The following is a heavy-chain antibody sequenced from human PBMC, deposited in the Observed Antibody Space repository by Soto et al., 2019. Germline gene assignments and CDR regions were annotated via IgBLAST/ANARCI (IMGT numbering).Heavy chain of an antibody. CDR1: GGSFSGYY. D-gene: IGHD3-16*01. CDR3: ASVWGSYALDY. J-gene: IGHJ4*02. CDR2: INHSGST. V-gene: IGHV4-34*01. Sequence: QVQLQQWGAGLLKPSETLSLTCAVYGGSFSGYYWSWIRQPPGKGLEWIGEINHSGSTNYNPSLKSRVTISVDTSKNQFSLKLSSVTAADTAVYYCASVWGSYALDYWGQGTLVTVSS.